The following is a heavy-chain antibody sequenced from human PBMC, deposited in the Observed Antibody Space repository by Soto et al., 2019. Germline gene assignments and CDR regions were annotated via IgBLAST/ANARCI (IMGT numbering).Heavy chain of an antibody. CDR3: ATLYSSGPEDAFDI. V-gene: IGHV1-24*01. CDR2: FDPEDGET. J-gene: IGHJ3*02. CDR1: GYTLTELS. D-gene: IGHD6-19*01. Sequence: VASVKVSCKVSGYTLTELSMHWVRQAPGKGLEWMGGFDPEDGETIYAQKFQGRVTMTEDTSTDTAYMELSSLRSEDTAVYYCATLYSSGPEDAFDIWGQGTMVTVSS.